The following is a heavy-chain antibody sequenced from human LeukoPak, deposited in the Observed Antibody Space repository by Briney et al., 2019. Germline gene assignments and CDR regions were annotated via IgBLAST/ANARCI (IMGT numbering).Heavy chain of an antibody. CDR2: IWYDGSSK. CDR1: GFTFSSYG. Sequence: GGSLRLSCAASGFTFSSYGMQWVRRAPGKGLEWVAVIWYDGSSKYYADSVKGRFTISRDNSKNTLYLQMDSLTAEDTAVYYCARRHFDAFDIRGQGTVVTVSS. J-gene: IGHJ3*02. CDR3: ARRHFDAFDI. V-gene: IGHV3-33*01.